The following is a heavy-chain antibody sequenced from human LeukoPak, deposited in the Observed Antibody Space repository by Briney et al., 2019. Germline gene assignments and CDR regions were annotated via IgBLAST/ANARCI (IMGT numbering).Heavy chain of an antibody. Sequence: ESLKISCKGSGYSFTSYWIGWVRQMPGKGLEWMGIIFPGDSDTRYSPSFQGQVTISADKSINTAYLQWSSLKASDTAMYYCARRPLSAVIQNYFEYWGQGTLVTVSS. CDR3: ARRPLSAVIQNYFEY. D-gene: IGHD2-21*01. J-gene: IGHJ4*02. V-gene: IGHV5-51*01. CDR2: IFPGDSDT. CDR1: GYSFTSYW.